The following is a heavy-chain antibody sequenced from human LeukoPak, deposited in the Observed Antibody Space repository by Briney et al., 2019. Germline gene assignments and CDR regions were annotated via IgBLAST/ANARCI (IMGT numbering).Heavy chain of an antibody. V-gene: IGHV1-46*01. J-gene: IGHJ3*02. Sequence: ASVKVSCKASGYTFTSYYMHWVRQAPGQGLEWMGIINPSGGSTSYAQKFQGRVTMTTDTSTSTAYMELRSLRSDDTAVYYCARVTDPHAFDIWGQGTMVTVSS. CDR3: ARVTDPHAFDI. CDR1: GYTFTSYY. CDR2: INPSGGST.